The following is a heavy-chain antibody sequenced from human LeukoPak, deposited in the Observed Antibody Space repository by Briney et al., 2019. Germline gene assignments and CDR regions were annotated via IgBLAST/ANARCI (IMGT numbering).Heavy chain of an antibody. V-gene: IGHV3-7*01. Sequence: GGSLRLSCAVSGFTFSSYWMSWVRQAPGKGVEWVANIKQDGSEKYYVDSVKGRFTISRDNAKNSLYLQMNSLRAEDTAVYYCARRAVAVPAAIGTFDYWGQGTLVTVSS. J-gene: IGHJ4*02. D-gene: IGHD2-2*02. CDR1: GFTFSSYW. CDR2: IKQDGSEK. CDR3: ARRAVAVPAAIGTFDY.